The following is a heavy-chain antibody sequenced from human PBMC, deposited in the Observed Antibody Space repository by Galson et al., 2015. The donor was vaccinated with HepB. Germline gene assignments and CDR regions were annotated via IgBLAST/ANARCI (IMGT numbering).Heavy chain of an antibody. Sequence: SLRLSCAVSGFNFESYGMHWVRQAPGKGLEWVAVIWYDGSNSFYAESVKGRFTISRDNSKNTVYLQMNSLRVEDTAVYSCAKEVDTSSSWFQGFSHTGMDVWGQGTAVTVSS. CDR1: GFNFESYG. J-gene: IGHJ6*02. CDR2: IWYDGSNS. CDR3: AKEVDTSSSWFQGFSHTGMDV. V-gene: IGHV3-33*06. D-gene: IGHD6-13*01.